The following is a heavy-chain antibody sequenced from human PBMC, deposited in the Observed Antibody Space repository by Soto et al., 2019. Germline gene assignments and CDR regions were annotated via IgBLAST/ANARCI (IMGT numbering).Heavy chain of an antibody. CDR1: GFTFSSYA. D-gene: IGHD1-26*01. Sequence: EVQLLESGGGLVQPGGSLRLSCAASGFTFSSYAMSWVRQAPGKGLEWVSAISGSGGSTYYADYVKGRFTISRDNSKNTLYLQMNSLRAEDTAVYYCAKAVGGSYYAYYFDYWGQGTLVTVSS. CDR3: AKAVGGSYYAYYFDY. J-gene: IGHJ4*02. V-gene: IGHV3-23*01. CDR2: ISGSGGST.